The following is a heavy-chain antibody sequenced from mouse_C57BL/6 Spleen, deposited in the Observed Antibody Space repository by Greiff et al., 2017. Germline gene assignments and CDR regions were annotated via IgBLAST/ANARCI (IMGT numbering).Heavy chain of an antibody. CDR3: ARGSSNWDYYARGC. CDR1: GYTFTSYT. V-gene: IGHV1-4*01. D-gene: IGHD2-5*01. Sequence: QVQLTESGAELARPGASVKMSCKASGYTFTSYTMHWVKQRPGQGLEWIGYINPSSGYTKYNQKFKDKATLTADKSSSTAYMQLSSLTSEDSAVYYCARGSSNWDYYARGCWGQRTSVTVSS. CDR2: INPSSGYT. J-gene: IGHJ4*01.